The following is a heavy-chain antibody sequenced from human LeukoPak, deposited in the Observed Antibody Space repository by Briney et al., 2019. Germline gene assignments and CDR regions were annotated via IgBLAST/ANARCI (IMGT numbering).Heavy chain of an antibody. CDR3: AGGEFGEAYYYYYYMDV. V-gene: IGHV1-46*01. J-gene: IGHJ6*03. CDR2: INPSGCST. D-gene: IGHD3-10*01. CDR1: GYTFTSYY. Sequence: ASVKVSCKASGYTFTSYYMHWVRQAPGQGLEWMGIINPSGCSTSYAQKFQGRVNMTRDMSTSTVYMELNSLRSEDTAGYYCAGGEFGEAYYYYYYMDVWGKGTTVTVSS.